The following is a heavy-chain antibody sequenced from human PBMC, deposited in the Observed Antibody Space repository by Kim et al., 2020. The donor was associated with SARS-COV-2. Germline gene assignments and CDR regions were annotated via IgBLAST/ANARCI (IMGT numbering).Heavy chain of an antibody. Sequence: SETLSLTCTVSGGSISSYYWSWIRQPPGKGLEWIGYIYYSGSTNYNPSLKSRVTISVDTSKNQFSLKLSSVTAADTAVYYCAGAGIRYYFDYWGQGTLVTVSS. CDR2: IYYSGST. CDR3: AGAGIRYYFDY. CDR1: GGSISSYY. V-gene: IGHV4-59*01. J-gene: IGHJ4*02.